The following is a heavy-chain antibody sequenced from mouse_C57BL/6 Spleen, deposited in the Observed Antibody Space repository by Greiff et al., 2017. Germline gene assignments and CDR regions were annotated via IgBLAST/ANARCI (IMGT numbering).Heavy chain of an antibody. CDR3: ARGGYYYGSSRYYFDY. CDR2: IYPGSGNT. CDR1: GYSFTSYY. V-gene: IGHV1-66*01. D-gene: IGHD1-1*01. Sequence: QVQLQQSGPELVKPGASVKISCKASGYSFTSYYIHWVKQRPGQGLEWIGWIYPGSGNTKYNEKFKGKATLTADTSSSTAYMQLSRLTSEDSAVYYCARGGYYYGSSRYYFDYWGQGTTLTVSS. J-gene: IGHJ2*01.